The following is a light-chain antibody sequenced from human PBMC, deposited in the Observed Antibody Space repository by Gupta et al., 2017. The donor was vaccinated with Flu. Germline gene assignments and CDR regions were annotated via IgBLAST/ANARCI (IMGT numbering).Light chain of an antibody. CDR3: QQYHSPPLT. J-gene: IGKJ4*01. V-gene: IGKV4-1*01. Sequence: DIVMTQPPHSLAVFVGETASINCKSSQSVLYSSNNKNNLAWYQQKPGQPPKLLIYWASSREAGVPDRFSGSGSGTDFTLTISSLQAEDVAVYYCQQYHSPPLTFGGGTKVVIK. CDR1: QSVLYSSNNKNN. CDR2: WAS.